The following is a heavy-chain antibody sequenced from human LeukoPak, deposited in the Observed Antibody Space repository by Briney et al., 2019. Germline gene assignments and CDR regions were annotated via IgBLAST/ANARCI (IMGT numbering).Heavy chain of an antibody. D-gene: IGHD5-18*01. V-gene: IGHV5-51*01. CDR3: VRLRYTYGYGDY. Sequence: GESLKISCKGSGYNFTSYWIGWVRQMPGKGLEWMGSIYPGDSDPRYSPSFQGQGIISADKSISTAYLQWSSLKASDTAMYYCVRLRYTYGYGDYWGQGTLVTVSS. CDR1: GYNFTSYW. J-gene: IGHJ4*02. CDR2: IYPGDSDP.